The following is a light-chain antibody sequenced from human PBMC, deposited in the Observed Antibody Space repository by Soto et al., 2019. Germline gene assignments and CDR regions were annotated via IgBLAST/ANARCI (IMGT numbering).Light chain of an antibody. Sequence: DIVLTQTPLSSPVTLGQPASISCRSSQSLVHSDGNTYLSWFHQRPVQPPRLLITKVSNRFSGVTDRFSGSGAGTDFTMKINRVEPEDVGIYFCMQATQYRPYTFGQGTKLEIK. V-gene: IGKV2-24*01. CDR3: MQATQYRPYT. CDR2: KVS. CDR1: QSLVHSDGNTY. J-gene: IGKJ2*01.